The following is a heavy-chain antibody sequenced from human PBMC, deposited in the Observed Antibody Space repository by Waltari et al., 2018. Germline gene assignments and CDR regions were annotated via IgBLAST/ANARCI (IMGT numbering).Heavy chain of an antibody. CDR1: GASISRNTFF. J-gene: IGHJ4*02. V-gene: IGHV4-39*07. CDR2: ICYSGRT. D-gene: IGHD3-3*01. CDR3: ARGRNFGDLWSQISRGGRFDS. Sequence: QLQLQESGPGLVKPSETLSLTCTVSGASISRNTFFWGCIRKSPGKGLEWVGSICYSGRTYYNPSLKSRVTISLDTSKSQFSLKLSSLTAADTAVYYCARGRNFGDLWSQISRGGRFDSWGQGTLVTVSS.